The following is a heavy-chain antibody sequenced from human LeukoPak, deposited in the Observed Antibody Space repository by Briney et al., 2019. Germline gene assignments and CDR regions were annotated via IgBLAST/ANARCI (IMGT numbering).Heavy chain of an antibody. D-gene: IGHD3-10*01. V-gene: IGHV3-21*01. CDR2: ISSSSSYI. CDR3: ARDNMPTYGSGHNRYGMDV. CDR1: GFTFSSYS. J-gene: IGHJ6*04. Sequence: GGSLRLSCAASGFTFSSYSMNWVRQAPGKGLEWVSSISSSSSYIYYADSVKGRFTISRDNAKNSLYLQMNSLRAEDTAVYYCARDNMPTYGSGHNRYGMDVWGKGTTVTVSS.